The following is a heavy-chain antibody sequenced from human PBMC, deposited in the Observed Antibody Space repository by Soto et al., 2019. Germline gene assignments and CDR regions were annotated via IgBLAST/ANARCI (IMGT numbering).Heavy chain of an antibody. D-gene: IGHD6-19*01. Sequence: EVQLVESGGDLVQPGGSLRLSCAASGFTFSSYWMSWVRQAPGKGLEWVANIKQDGSEKYYVDSVKGRFTISRDNAKNSLYLQMNSLRAEDTAVYYCARPLVSSGWYHHYYYYYGMDVWGQGTTVTVSS. CDR2: IKQDGSEK. CDR3: ARPLVSSGWYHHYYYYYGMDV. CDR1: GFTFSSYW. V-gene: IGHV3-7*05. J-gene: IGHJ6*02.